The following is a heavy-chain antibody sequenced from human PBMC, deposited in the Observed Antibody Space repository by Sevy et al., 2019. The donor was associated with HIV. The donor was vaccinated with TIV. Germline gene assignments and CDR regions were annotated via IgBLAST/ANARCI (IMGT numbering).Heavy chain of an antibody. J-gene: IGHJ4*02. D-gene: IGHD6-6*01. V-gene: IGHV3-7*03. CDR1: RFNFNDYW. CDR2: INQDGSAK. Sequence: GGSLRLSCAASRFNFNDYWMNWVRQAPGKGLEWVANINQDGSAKYYVDSAKGRFTISRDNAKNSLYLQMNSLRADDTAVYYCARDSPPYTSTFSSSYVWGQGTLVTVSS. CDR3: ARDSPPYTSTFSSSYV.